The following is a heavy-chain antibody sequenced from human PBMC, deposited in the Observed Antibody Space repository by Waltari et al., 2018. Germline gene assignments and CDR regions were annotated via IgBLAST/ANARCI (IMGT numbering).Heavy chain of an antibody. Sequence: QVQLQQWGAGLLKPSETLSLTCTVYGGSFSGYYWSWIRQPPGKGLEWIGEINHSGSTNYNPSLKSRVTISVDTSKNQFSLKLSSVTAADTAVYYCARYYWWGLDYWGQGTLVTVSS. J-gene: IGHJ4*02. V-gene: IGHV4-34*01. D-gene: IGHD2-8*02. CDR2: INHSGST. CDR3: ARYYWWGLDY. CDR1: GGSFSGYY.